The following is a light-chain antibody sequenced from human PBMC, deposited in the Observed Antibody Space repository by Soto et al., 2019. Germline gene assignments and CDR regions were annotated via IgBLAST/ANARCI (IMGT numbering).Light chain of an antibody. V-gene: IGLV2-8*01. Sequence: QSALTQPPSASGSPGQSVTISCTGTSSDVGGYNYVSWYQQHPGKAPKLMIYEVTKRPSGVPDRSSGSKSGNTASLTVSGLQAEDEADYYCSLYAGSKNVVFGGGTKVTVL. CDR1: SSDVGGYNY. CDR3: SLYAGSKNVV. J-gene: IGLJ2*01. CDR2: EVT.